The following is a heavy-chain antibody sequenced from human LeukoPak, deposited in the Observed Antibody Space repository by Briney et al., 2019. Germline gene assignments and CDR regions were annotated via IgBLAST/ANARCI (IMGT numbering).Heavy chain of an antibody. Sequence: GESLKISCKGSGYSFTSYWIGWVRQMPGKGLEWMGIIYPGDSDTRYSPSFQGQVTISADKSISTAYLQWSSLKASDTAMYYCAKLGRDTSGYYYYGMDVWGQGTTVTVSS. J-gene: IGHJ6*02. CDR3: AKLGRDTSGYYYYGMDV. V-gene: IGHV5-51*01. CDR1: GYSFTSYW. CDR2: IYPGDSDT. D-gene: IGHD6-25*01.